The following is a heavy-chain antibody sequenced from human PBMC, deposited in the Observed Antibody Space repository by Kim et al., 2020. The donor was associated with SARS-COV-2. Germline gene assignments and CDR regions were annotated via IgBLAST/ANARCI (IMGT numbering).Heavy chain of an antibody. CDR2: IYYSGST. V-gene: IGHV4-59*01. D-gene: IGHD1-26*01. CDR1: GGSISSYY. Sequence: GSLRLSCTVSGGSISSYYWSWIRQPPGKGLEWIGYIYYSGSTNYNPSLKSRVTISVDTSKNQFSLKLSSVTAADTAVYYCARAKGVGATPIFDYWGQGT. J-gene: IGHJ4*02. CDR3: ARAKGVGATPIFDY.